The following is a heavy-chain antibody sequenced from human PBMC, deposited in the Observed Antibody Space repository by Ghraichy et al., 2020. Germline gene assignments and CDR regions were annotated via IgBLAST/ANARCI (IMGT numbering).Heavy chain of an antibody. CDR2: INHISTT. CDR3: ARGCEYGSSSSGAPGDCMDG. CDR1: GGSFSGYH. D-gene: IGHD6-6*01. V-gene: IGHV4-34*01. J-gene: IGHJ6*02. Sequence: SETLSLTCAVYGGSFSGYHWSWSRQPPGKGLEWIGEINHISTTSYNPSLKSRVTISVDTSKNQFSLKLNSVTAADTAVYYCARGCEYGSSSSGAPGDCMDGGGPGTTVTVSS.